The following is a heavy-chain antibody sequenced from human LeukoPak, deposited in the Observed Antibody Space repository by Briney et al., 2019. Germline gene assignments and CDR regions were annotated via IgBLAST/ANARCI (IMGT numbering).Heavy chain of an antibody. CDR1: GGSINNFL. D-gene: IGHD2-21*01. CDR2: INYSGTT. V-gene: IGHV4-59*08. J-gene: IGHJ4*02. CDR3: ARQYYGPSCYNFDY. Sequence: SETLSLTCSVSGGSINNFLWSWIRQPPGKGLEWIGNINYSGTTNYNPSLKSRVGISVDTSKNQISLKLSSVTAADTAVYYCARQYYGPSCYNFDYWGPGTLVTVSS.